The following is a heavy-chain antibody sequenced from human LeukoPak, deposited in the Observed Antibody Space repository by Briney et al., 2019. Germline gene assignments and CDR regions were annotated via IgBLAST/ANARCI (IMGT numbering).Heavy chain of an antibody. J-gene: IGHJ4*02. CDR2: IRYDGNNK. Sequence: GGSLRLSCVASGITFSNYGKHWVRQPPGKGLEWLAFIRYDGNNKYYADSEKGRFTISRDNSRDTLYLQMNNLRIEDTAVYYCAKPMIGKGGPFDYWGQGTLVTVSS. CDR3: AKPMIGKGGPFDY. CDR1: GITFSNYG. D-gene: IGHD3-10*02. V-gene: IGHV3-30*02.